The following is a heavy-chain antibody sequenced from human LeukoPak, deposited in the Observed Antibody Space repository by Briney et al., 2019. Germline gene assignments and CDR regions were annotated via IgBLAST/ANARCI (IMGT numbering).Heavy chain of an antibody. CDR1: GFTFSDHY. CDR2: TRNKANSYTT. V-gene: IGHV3-72*01. CDR3: ATSWRSTAFDY. J-gene: IGHJ4*02. Sequence: GGSLRLSCAASGFTFSDHYMDGVRQAPGKGLEWVGRTRNKANSYTTEYAASVKGRFTISRDDSKNSLYLKMNSLKTEDTAVYYCATSWRSTAFDYWGQGTLVTVSS.